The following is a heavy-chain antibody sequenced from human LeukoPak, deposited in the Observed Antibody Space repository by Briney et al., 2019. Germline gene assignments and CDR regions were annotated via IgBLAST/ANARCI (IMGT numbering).Heavy chain of an antibody. J-gene: IGHJ4*02. V-gene: IGHV3-30-3*01. CDR3: ARGSAFDY. Sequence: GGSLRLSCAASGFTFSSYAMHWVRQAPGKGLEWVAVISYDGSNKYYADSEKGRFTISRDNSKNTLYLQMNSLRAEDTAVYYCARGSAFDYWGQGTLVTVSS. CDR1: GFTFSSYA. CDR2: ISYDGSNK.